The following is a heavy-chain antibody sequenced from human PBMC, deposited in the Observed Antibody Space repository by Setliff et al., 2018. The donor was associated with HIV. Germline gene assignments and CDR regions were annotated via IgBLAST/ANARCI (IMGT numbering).Heavy chain of an antibody. D-gene: IGHD1-26*01. CDR3: ARRGSYSSPETL. CDR1: GGSITNYY. V-gene: IGHV4-4*09. J-gene: IGHJ4*02. Sequence: PSETLSLTCTVSGGSITNYYWSWIRQPPGKGLQWIGYIYTSGSTNYNPSLKSRVTISLDTSKNQFSLKVSSVTAADTAVYYCARRGSYSSPETLWGQGTLVTAPQ. CDR2: IYTSGST.